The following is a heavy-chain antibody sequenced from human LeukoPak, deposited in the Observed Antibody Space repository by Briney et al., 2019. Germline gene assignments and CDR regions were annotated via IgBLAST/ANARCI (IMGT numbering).Heavy chain of an antibody. CDR2: ISSSSSTI. D-gene: IGHD2-2*01. CDR1: GFTFSSYS. CDR3: AREGYCTSSSCYGLPNFDY. Sequence: GESLKISCAASGFTFSSYSMNWVRQAPGKGLEWVSYISSSSSTIYYADSVKGRFTISRDNAKNSLYLQMNSLRAEDTAVYYCAREGYCTSSSCYGLPNFDYWGQGTLVTVSS. J-gene: IGHJ4*02. V-gene: IGHV3-48*01.